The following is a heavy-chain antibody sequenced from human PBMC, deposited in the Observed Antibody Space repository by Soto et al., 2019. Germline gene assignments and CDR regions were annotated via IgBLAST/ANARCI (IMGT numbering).Heavy chain of an antibody. J-gene: IGHJ4*02. Sequence: QVQLVQSGAEVKKPGASVKVSCKASGYTFTSYDINWVRQATGQGLEWMGWMNPNSGNTGYAQKVQGRGTMTRNTSISNAYLELSSLKSEDTAVYYCARGITIFGVGSRARGQGTLVTVSS. CDR3: ARGITIFGVGSRA. D-gene: IGHD3-3*01. CDR2: MNPNSGNT. V-gene: IGHV1-8*01. CDR1: GYTFTSYD.